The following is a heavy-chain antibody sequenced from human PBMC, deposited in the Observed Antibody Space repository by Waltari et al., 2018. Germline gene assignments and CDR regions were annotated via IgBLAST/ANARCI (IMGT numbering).Heavy chain of an antibody. J-gene: IGHJ3*01. CDR3: VTALGDRSSASRPFDV. D-gene: IGHD3-10*01. V-gene: IGHV1-69-2*01. CDR2: VDHEDGET. Sequence: EVQLLQSGPELKKPGSTVTLSCQVSGYRCTAHYIHRVQKAPGKGPQWMGLVDHEDGETIYAERFQGRVTITADTSTETAFMELSSLTSDDTAVYYCVTALGDRSSASRPFDVWGLGTLITVSS. CDR1: GYRCTAHY.